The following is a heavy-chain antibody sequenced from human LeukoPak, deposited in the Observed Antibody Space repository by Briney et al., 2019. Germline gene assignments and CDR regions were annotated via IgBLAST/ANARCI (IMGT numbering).Heavy chain of an antibody. CDR3: AKDKARAADYYFDY. J-gene: IGHJ4*01. CDR1: GFTFDDYA. D-gene: IGHD6-13*01. Sequence: GGSLRLSCAASGFTFDDYAMHWVRQAPGKGLEWVAVISTDGRDKHHAESVKGRFTISRDNSKNTLYLQMNSLRPEDTAVYYCAKDKARAADYYFDYWGHGTLVTVSS. CDR2: ISTDGRDK. V-gene: IGHV3-30*18.